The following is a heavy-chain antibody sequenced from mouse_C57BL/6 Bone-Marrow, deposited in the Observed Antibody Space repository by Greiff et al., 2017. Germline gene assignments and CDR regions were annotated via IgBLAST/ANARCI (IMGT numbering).Heavy chain of an antibody. CDR1: GYAFTNYL. Sequence: VQRVESGAELVRPGTSVKVSCKASGYAFTNYLIEWVKQRPGQGLEWIGVINPGSGGTNYNEKFKGKATLTADKSSSTAYMQLSSLTSEDSAVYFCAGGLLLYFDVWGTGTTVTVSS. CDR2: INPGSGGT. CDR3: AGGLLLYFDV. V-gene: IGHV1-54*01. J-gene: IGHJ1*03. D-gene: IGHD2-1*01.